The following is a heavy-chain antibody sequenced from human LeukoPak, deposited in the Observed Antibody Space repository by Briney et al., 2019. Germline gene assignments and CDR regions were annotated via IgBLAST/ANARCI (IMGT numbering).Heavy chain of an antibody. V-gene: IGHV3-53*01. CDR1: GLTVSSNY. CDR2: IYSDGTT. CDR3: GRGGQVTTVTTF. D-gene: IGHD4-17*01. J-gene: IGHJ4*02. Sequence: GGSLRLSCAASGLTVSSNYMSWVRQAPGKGLEWVSVIYSDGTTYYADSVKGRFTISRDNTKNSLYLQMTGLRAEDSAVYYCGRGGQVTTVTTFWGQGTLVTVSS.